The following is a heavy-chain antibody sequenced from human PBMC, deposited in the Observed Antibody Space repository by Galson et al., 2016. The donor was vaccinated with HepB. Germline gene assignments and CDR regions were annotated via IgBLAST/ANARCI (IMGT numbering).Heavy chain of an antibody. CDR3: ARGSQQQLGSFDY. J-gene: IGHJ4*02. V-gene: IGHV1-3*01. CDR2: INAGNGNT. Sequence: SVKVSCKASGYNFASHPIYWVRQAPGHRLEWMGWINAGNGNTKYSQKFQGRVTITRDTSASTAYMELSSLRSEDTAVYYCARGSQQQLGSFDYWGQGILVTVSS. CDR1: GYNFASHP. D-gene: IGHD6-13*01.